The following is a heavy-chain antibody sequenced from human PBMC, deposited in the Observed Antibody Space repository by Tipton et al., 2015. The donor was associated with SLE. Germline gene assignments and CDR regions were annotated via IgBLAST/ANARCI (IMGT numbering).Heavy chain of an antibody. CDR1: GGSITTSGYF. Sequence: TLFLTCTVSGGSITTSGYFWSWIRQRPGKGLEWIGYIYHSGATYYNLSLKNRVTISIDTSKNQFSLRLTSVTAADTAVYYCAKNPAAAPDDYWGPGTLVTVSS. J-gene: IGHJ4*02. D-gene: IGHD2-2*01. CDR2: IYHSGAT. V-gene: IGHV4-31*03. CDR3: AKNPAAAPDDY.